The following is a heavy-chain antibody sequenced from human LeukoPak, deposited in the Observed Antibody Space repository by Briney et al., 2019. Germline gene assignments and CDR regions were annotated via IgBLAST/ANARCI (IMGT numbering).Heavy chain of an antibody. J-gene: IGHJ4*02. Sequence: SETLSLTCAVYGVPFSGYYWSWIRQPPGKGLEWIGEINHSGSTNYNPSLKSRVTISVDTSKNQFSLKLSSVTAADTAVYYCATYYYDSSGYFDYWGQGTLVTVSS. CDR1: GVPFSGYY. CDR3: ATYYYDSSGYFDY. V-gene: IGHV4-34*01. CDR2: INHSGST. D-gene: IGHD3-22*01.